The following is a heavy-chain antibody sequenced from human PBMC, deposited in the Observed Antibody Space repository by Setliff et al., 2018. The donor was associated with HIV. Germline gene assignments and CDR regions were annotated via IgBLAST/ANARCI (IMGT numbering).Heavy chain of an antibody. J-gene: IGHJ4*02. CDR3: IRGPDYPYYFDY. V-gene: IGHV3-73*01. Sequence: GGSLRLSCAASGFIFSGSAMHWVRQASGKGLEWVGRIRSKDNNYVTTYVASVKGRFTISRDDSKSTAYLQMNSLKIEDTAVYYCIRGPDYPYYFDYWGQGTQVTVSS. D-gene: IGHD4-17*01. CDR2: IRSKDNNYVT. CDR1: GFIFSGSA.